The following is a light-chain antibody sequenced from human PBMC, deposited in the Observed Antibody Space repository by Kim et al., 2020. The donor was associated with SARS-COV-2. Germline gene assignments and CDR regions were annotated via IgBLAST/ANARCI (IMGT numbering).Light chain of an antibody. CDR3: AAWDDTLRAWV. CDR1: SSNIGRKT. J-gene: IGLJ3*02. Sequence: QSVLTQPPSASGTPGQRVTISCSGSSSNIGRKTVNWYHHLPGTAPKLLIYNNDQRPSGVPDRFSGSKSGTSASLAISGLQADDEADYYCAAWDDTLRAWVFGGGTKVTVL. CDR2: NND. V-gene: IGLV1-44*01.